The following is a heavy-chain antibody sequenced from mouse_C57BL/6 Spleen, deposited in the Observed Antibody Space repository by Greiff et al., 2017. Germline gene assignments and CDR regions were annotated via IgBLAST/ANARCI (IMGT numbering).Heavy chain of an antibody. CDR3: AIITTVVAEYFDV. Sequence: QVQLQQSGPELVKPGASVKISCKASGYAFSSSWMNWVKQRPGKGLEWIGRIYPGDGDTNYNGKFKGKATLTADKSSSTAYMQLSSLTCEDSAVYVCAIITTVVAEYFDVWGTGTTVTVSS. D-gene: IGHD1-1*01. V-gene: IGHV1-82*01. CDR2: IYPGDGDT. CDR1: GYAFSSSW. J-gene: IGHJ1*03.